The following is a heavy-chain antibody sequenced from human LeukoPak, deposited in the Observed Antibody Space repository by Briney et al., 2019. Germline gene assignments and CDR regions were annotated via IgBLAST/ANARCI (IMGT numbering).Heavy chain of an antibody. D-gene: IGHD3-22*01. Sequence: SETLSLTCTVSGGSISSYYWSWIRQPPGKGLEWIGYIYYSGSTNYNPSLKSRVTISVHTSKNQFSLKLSSVTAADTAVYYCARYSYYYDSSGLFDYWGQGTLVTVSS. CDR3: ARYSYYYDSSGLFDY. CDR2: IYYSGST. V-gene: IGHV4-59*01. CDR1: GGSISSYY. J-gene: IGHJ4*02.